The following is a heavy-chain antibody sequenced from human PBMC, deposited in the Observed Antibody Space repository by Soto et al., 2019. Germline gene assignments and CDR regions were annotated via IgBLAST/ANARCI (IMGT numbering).Heavy chain of an antibody. CDR1: GFSLSTSGVG. J-gene: IGHJ5*02. CDR3: AHRQDCRGSSCSWDTGWLDP. Sequence: QITLKESGPTLVKPTQTLTLTCTFSGFSLSTSGVGVGWIRQPPGKAPEWLAFIYWDDDKYYSPYLRSRLTITKDTSNNQVVLTMPNVDPVDTATYYCAHRQDCRGSSCSWDTGWLDPWGQGLLVTVSS. V-gene: IGHV2-5*02. CDR2: IYWDDDK. D-gene: IGHD2-15*01.